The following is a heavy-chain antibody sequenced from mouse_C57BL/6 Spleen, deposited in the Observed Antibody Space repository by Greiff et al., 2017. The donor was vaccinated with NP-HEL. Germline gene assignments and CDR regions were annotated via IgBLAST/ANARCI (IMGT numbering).Heavy chain of an antibody. CDR3: ARNSNYVGAMDY. D-gene: IGHD2-5*01. CDR1: GYTFTDYY. V-gene: IGHV1-19*01. CDR2: INPYNGGT. J-gene: IGHJ4*01. Sequence: EVKLMESGPVLVKPGASVKMSCKASGYTFTDYYMNWVKQSHGKSLEWIGVINPYNGGTSYNQKFKGKATLTVDKSSSTAYMELNSLTSEDSAVYYCARNSNYVGAMDYWGQGTSVTVSS.